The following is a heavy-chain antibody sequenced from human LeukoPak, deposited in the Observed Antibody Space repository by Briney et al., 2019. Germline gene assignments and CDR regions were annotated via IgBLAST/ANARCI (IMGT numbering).Heavy chain of an antibody. V-gene: IGHV4-59*01. J-gene: IGHJ4*02. CDR2: LYHSETT. D-gene: IGHD6-19*01. CDR1: GGSISSYY. CDR3: ARDRGGSSGWSESFEY. Sequence: KPSETLSLTCTVSGGSISSYYWSWIRQSPGKGLEWIGYLYHSETTKYNPSLKSPATISVDTSKNQLSLHLTSVTAADTAVYYCARDRGGSSGWSESFEYWGQGTLVTVSS.